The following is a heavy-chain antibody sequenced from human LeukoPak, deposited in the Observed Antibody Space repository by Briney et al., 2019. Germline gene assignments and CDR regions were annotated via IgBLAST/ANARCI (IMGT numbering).Heavy chain of an antibody. CDR2: ISGSGGST. D-gene: IGHD3-22*01. Sequence: PGGSLRLSCAASGFTFSSYAMSWVRQAPGKGLEWVSAISGSGGSTYYADSVKGRFTISRDNSKNTLYLQMNSLRAEDTAVYYCAKPDLDSSGYYYHEDYWGQGTLVTVSS. J-gene: IGHJ4*02. CDR1: GFTFSSYA. V-gene: IGHV3-23*01. CDR3: AKPDLDSSGYYYHEDY.